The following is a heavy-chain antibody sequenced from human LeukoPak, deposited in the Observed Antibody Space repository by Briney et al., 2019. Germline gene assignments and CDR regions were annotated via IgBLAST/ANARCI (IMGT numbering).Heavy chain of an antibody. J-gene: IGHJ4*02. CDR2: IYTSGST. Sequence: SETLSLTCTVSGGSISSYYWSWIRQPAGKGLEWIGRIYTSGSTNYNPSLKSRVTMSVDTSKNKFSLKLSSVTAADTAVYYCARGRGSGSQAVYYFDYWGQGTLVTVSS. V-gene: IGHV4-4*07. CDR3: ARGRGSGSQAVYYFDY. CDR1: GGSISSYY. D-gene: IGHD3-10*01.